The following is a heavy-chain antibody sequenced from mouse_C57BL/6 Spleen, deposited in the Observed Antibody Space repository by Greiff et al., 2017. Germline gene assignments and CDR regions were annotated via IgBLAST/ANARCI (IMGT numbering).Heavy chain of an antibody. V-gene: IGHV7-3*01. CDR1: GFTFTDYY. Sequence: EVQLQESGGGLVQPGGSLSLSCAASGFTFTDYYMSWVRQPPGKALEWLGFIRNKANGYTTEYSASVKGRFTISRDNSQSILYLQMNALRAEDGATYYCARYNLYAMDYWGQGTSVTVSS. CDR2: IRNKANGYTT. CDR3: ARYNLYAMDY. J-gene: IGHJ4*01.